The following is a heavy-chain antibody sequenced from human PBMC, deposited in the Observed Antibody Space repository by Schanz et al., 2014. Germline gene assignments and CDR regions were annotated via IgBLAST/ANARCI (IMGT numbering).Heavy chain of an antibody. J-gene: IGHJ4*02. CDR2: ISGGGGTT. V-gene: IGHV3-23*01. CDR3: AKDRSWDYDSSGYFDY. D-gene: IGHD3-22*01. CDR1: GFSFSDYY. Sequence: VHLLESGGGLVEPGGSLRLSCAASGFSFSDYYMSWIRQAPGKGLEWVSAISGGGGTTYYADSVKGRFTISRDNSKNTLYLQMNSLRAEDTAVYYCAKDRSWDYDSSGYFDYWGQGTLVTVSA.